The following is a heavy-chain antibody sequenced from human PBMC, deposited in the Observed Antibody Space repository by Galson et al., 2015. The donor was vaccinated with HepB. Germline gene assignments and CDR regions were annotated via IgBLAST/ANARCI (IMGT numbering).Heavy chain of an antibody. J-gene: IGHJ4*02. Sequence: SLRLSCAASGFTFSSYAMHWVRQAPGKRLEWVAVISYNGSNKYYADSVKGRFTISRDNSKNTLYLQMNSLRAEDTAVYYCAREGVAAASFDYWGQGTLVTVSS. V-gene: IGHV3-30-3*01. CDR1: GFTFSSYA. D-gene: IGHD6-13*01. CDR2: ISYNGSNK. CDR3: AREGVAAASFDY.